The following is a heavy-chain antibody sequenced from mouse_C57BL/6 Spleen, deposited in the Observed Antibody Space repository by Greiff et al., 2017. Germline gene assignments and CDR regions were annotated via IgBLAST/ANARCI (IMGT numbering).Heavy chain of an antibody. CDR3: GLEFFYYFDY. J-gene: IGHJ2*01. Sequence: VQRVESGAELVRPGASVTLSCKASGYTFTDYEMHWVKQTPVHGLEWIGAIDPETGGTAYNQKFKGKAILTADKSSSTAYMELRSLTSEDSAVYYCGLEFFYYFDYWGQGTTLTVSS. D-gene: IGHD2-13*01. V-gene: IGHV1-15*01. CDR1: GYTFTDYE. CDR2: IDPETGGT.